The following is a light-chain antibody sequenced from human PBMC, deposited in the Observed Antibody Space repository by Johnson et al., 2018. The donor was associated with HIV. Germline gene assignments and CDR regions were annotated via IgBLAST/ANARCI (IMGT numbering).Light chain of an antibody. V-gene: IGLV1-51*01. J-gene: IGLJ1*01. CDR3: GTWDSSLSALYV. CDR1: SSNIGNNY. CDR2: DTY. Sequence: QSVLTQSPSVSAAPGQKVTISCSGSSSNIGNNYVSWYQQLPGTAPKLLIYDTYKRPSGIPDRFSGSKSGTSATLGITGLQTGDEADYYCGTWDSSLSALYVFGTGTKVTVL.